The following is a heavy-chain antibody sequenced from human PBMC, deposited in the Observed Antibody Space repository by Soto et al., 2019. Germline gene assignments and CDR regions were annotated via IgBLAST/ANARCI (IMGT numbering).Heavy chain of an antibody. V-gene: IGHV3-33*01. Sequence: QVQLVESGGGVVQPGRSLTLSCAASGFTFSSYGMHWVRQAPGEGLEWLTVIWYDGSNKYYADSVKGRFTISRDNSKTTLYLEMFSLRAEDTAVYYCARDLQTQNYGLDVWGQGTTVAVSS. CDR2: IWYDGSNK. CDR3: ARDLQTQNYGLDV. CDR1: GFTFSSYG. J-gene: IGHJ6*02.